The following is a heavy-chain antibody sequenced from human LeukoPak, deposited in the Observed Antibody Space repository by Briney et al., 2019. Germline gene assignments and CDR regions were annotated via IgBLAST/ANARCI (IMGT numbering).Heavy chain of an antibody. CDR1: GFTFSSYA. V-gene: IGHV3-30-3*01. CDR3: ARDEAVVPAAPDY. D-gene: IGHD2-2*01. CDR2: ISYDGSNK. J-gene: IGHJ4*02. Sequence: GGSLRLSCAASGFTFSSYAMHWVRQAPGKGLEWVAVISYDGSNKYYADSVKGRFTISRDNSKTTLYLQMNSLRAEDTAVYYCARDEAVVPAAPDYWGQGTLVTVSS.